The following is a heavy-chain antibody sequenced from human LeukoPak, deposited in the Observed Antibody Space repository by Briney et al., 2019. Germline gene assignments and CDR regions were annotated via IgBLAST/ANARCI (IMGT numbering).Heavy chain of an antibody. CDR3: ARVVSAPRYDFWSGYYNGYYFDY. Sequence: SETLSLTCTVSGGSISSSSYYWGWIRQPPGKGLEWIGSIYYSGSTYYNPSLKSRVTISVDTSKNQFSLKLSSVTAADTAVYYCARVVSAPRYDFWSGYYNGYYFDYWGQGTLVTVSS. CDR2: IYYSGST. J-gene: IGHJ4*02. CDR1: GGSISSSSYY. D-gene: IGHD3-3*01. V-gene: IGHV4-39*07.